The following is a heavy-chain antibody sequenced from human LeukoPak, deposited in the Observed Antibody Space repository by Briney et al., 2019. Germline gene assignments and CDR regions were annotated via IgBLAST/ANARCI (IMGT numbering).Heavy chain of an antibody. CDR3: ARDSPSYRDAFDI. Sequence: GGSLRLPWAASGFTLSSYPMHWVRQAPGKGLEWEAVISYDGINKYYAGSVKHRFPISRDNSKNALYLHKSSRRAHVTAVYYGARDSPSYRDAFDIWGQGTMVTVSS. V-gene: IGHV3-30-3*01. J-gene: IGHJ3*02. D-gene: IGHD5-12*01. CDR2: ISYDGINK. CDR1: GFTLSSYP.